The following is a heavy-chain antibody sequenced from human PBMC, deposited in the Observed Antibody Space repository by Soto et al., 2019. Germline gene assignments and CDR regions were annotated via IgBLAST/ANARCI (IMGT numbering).Heavy chain of an antibody. J-gene: IGHJ4*02. D-gene: IGHD1-26*01. V-gene: IGHV4-59*08. CDR2: IYYSGST. CDR1: GGAFSGYY. CDR3: ARRYGGNLDY. Sequence: SETLSLTCAVYGGAFSGYYWNWIRQPPGKGLEWIGYIYYSGSTNYNPSLKSRVTISVDTSKNQFSLKLSSVTAADTAVYYCARRYGGNLDYWGQGTLVTVSS.